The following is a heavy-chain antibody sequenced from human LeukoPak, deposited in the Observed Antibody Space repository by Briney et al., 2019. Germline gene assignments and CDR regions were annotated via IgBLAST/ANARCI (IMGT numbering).Heavy chain of an antibody. CDR2: IKQDGSEK. CDR1: GFAFSSHA. Sequence: GGSLRLSCAASGFAFSSHAMCWVRQAPGKGLEWVASIKQDGSEKYYVDSVKGRFTISRDNAKNSLYLQMNSLRAEDTAVYYCARDGTSIVGSLDYWGQGTLVTVSS. V-gene: IGHV3-7*05. J-gene: IGHJ4*02. CDR3: ARDGTSIVGSLDY. D-gene: IGHD1-26*01.